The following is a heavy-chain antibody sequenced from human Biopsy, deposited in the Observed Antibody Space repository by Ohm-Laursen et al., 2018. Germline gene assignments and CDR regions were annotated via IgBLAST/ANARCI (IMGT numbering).Heavy chain of an antibody. CDR3: ARESALEWYQSLSYFNGMDV. V-gene: IGHV3-21*01. J-gene: IGHJ6*02. CDR2: ISSRSSDI. Sequence: SLRLSCTASGFIFSTYTMNWVRQAPGGGLEWVSSISSRSSDIYYAETVKGRFTISRDNAKHSLFLHMNSLRAEDTAVYYCARESALEWYQSLSYFNGMDVWGQGTTVTVSS. D-gene: IGHD2-2*01. CDR1: GFIFSTYT.